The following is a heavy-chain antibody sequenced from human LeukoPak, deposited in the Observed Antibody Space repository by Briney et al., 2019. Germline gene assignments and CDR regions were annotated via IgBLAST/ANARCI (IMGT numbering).Heavy chain of an antibody. D-gene: IGHD3-3*01. CDR3: ARDRRAGREWLEAFDI. CDR1: GGSISSGDYY. J-gene: IGHJ3*02. CDR2: IYYSGST. Sequence: SETLSLTCTVSGGSISSGDYYWSWIRQPPGKGLEWIGYIYYSGSTYYNPSLKSRVTISVDTSKNQFSLKLSSVTAADAAVYYCARDRRAGREWLEAFDIWGQGTMVTVSS. V-gene: IGHV4-30-4*01.